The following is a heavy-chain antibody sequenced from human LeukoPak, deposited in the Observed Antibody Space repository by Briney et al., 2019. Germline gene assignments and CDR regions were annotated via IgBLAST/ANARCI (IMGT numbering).Heavy chain of an antibody. CDR3: ARGHLGLGYFDY. CDR1: GYTFTNYG. Sequence: GASVKVSCKASGYTFTNYGISWVRQAPGQGLEWMGWIRPNNGNTNYAQRLQGRVTMTTDTSTSTAYMELRSLRSDDTAVYSFARGHLGLGYFDYWGQGTLVTVSS. J-gene: IGHJ4*02. CDR2: IRPNNGNT. V-gene: IGHV1-18*01. D-gene: IGHD7-27*01.